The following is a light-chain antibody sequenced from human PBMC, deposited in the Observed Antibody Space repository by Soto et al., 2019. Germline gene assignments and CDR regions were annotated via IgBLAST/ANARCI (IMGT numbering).Light chain of an antibody. V-gene: IGKV3-20*01. CDR2: GAS. Sequence: EIVLTQSPGTLSLSPGKRATLSCRASQSVSSSYLAWYQQKPGQAPRLLIYGASGRATGIPDRFSDSGSGTDFTLTISRLEPEDFAVYSYQQYNNWPPWTFGQGTKVEIK. CDR3: QQYNNWPPWT. J-gene: IGKJ1*01. CDR1: QSVSSSY.